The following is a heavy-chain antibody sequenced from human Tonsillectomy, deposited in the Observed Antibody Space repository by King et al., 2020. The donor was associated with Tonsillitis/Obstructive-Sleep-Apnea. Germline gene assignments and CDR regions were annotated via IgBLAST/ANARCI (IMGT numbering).Heavy chain of an antibody. Sequence: VQLVESGAEVKKPGASVKVSCKASEYIFTRYYIHWVRQAPGQGLEWMGRINPNSGETNYAQKCQGRVTMTRDTSINTAYMELTRLRSDDTVVYYCASESYGDPHFDLWGRGTLVTVSS. D-gene: IGHD4-17*01. CDR2: INPNSGET. CDR1: EYIFTRYY. V-gene: IGHV1-2*05. J-gene: IGHJ2*01. CDR3: ASESYGDPHFDL.